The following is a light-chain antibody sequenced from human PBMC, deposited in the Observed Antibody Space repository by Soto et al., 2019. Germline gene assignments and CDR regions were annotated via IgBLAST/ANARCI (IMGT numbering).Light chain of an antibody. CDR2: YIS. J-gene: IGKJ5*01. CDR1: QSAGNF. CDR3: QQASSFPPT. V-gene: IGKV3D-15*01. Sequence: EIVMTQSPATLSVSPGETASLSCRASQSAGNFLAWYQQKPGQAPRLLIYYISTRATGIPARFSGSGSGTEFTLTINSLQSEDSATYYCQQASSFPPTFGQGTRLEIK.